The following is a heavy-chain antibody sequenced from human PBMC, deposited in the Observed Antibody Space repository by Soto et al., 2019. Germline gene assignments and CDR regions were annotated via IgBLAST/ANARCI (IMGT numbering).Heavy chain of an antibody. J-gene: IGHJ4*02. D-gene: IGHD3-16*01. CDR2: IYSGGST. CDR1: GFTVSTNY. V-gene: IGHV3-66*01. CDR3: ARGEPHHYFDY. Sequence: EVQLVESGGGLVQPGGSLRLSCAASGFTVSTNYMNWFRQAPGKGLEWVSVIYSGGSTYYADSVKGRFTISRANSKNPLFLQMNRLRVEDTAVYYCARGEPHHYFDYWGQGTLVTVSS.